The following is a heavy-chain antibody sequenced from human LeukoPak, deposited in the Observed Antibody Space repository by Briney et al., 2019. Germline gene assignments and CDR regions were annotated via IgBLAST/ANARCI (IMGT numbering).Heavy chain of an antibody. J-gene: IGHJ3*02. D-gene: IGHD2-8*02. CDR2: IQQDGSGK. CDR1: GFTFSSYA. CDR3: ARELLVLWAFDI. V-gene: IGHV3-7*01. Sequence: PGGSLRLSCAASGFTFSSYAMHWVRQAPGKGLEWVGNIQQDGSGKEYVDAVKGRFTISRENAKNSLYLQMDSLRAEDTAVYYCARELLVLWAFDIWGQGTMVTVSS.